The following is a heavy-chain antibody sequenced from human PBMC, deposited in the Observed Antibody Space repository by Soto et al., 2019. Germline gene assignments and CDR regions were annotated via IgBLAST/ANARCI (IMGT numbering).Heavy chain of an antibody. CDR1: GGSFSGYY. Sequence: PETLSLTCAVYGGSFSGYYWSWIRQPPGKGLEWIGEINHSGSTNYNPSLKSRVTISVDTSKNQFSLKLSSVTAADTAVYYCARVRFGAARRVNYYYYYMDVWGKGTTVTVSS. V-gene: IGHV4-34*01. J-gene: IGHJ6*03. CDR2: INHSGST. D-gene: IGHD6-6*01. CDR3: ARVRFGAARRVNYYYYYMDV.